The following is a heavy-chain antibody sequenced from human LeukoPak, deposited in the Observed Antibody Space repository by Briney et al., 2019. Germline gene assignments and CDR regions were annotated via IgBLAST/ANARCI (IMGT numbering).Heavy chain of an antibody. D-gene: IGHD4-17*01. CDR1: GYTFTGYY. CDR2: INSNSGGT. CDR3: AVYGWTHYYMDV. Sequence: ASVKVSCKASGYTFTGYYMHWVRQAPGQGLEWMGWINSNSGGTNYAQKFQGRVTMTRNTSISTAYMELSSLRSEDTAVYYCAVYGWTHYYMDVWGEGTTVTISS. J-gene: IGHJ6*03. V-gene: IGHV1-2*02.